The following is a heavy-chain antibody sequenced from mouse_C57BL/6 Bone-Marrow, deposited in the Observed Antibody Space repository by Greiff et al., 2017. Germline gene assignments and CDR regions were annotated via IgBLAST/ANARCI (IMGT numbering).Heavy chain of an antibody. J-gene: IGHJ3*01. D-gene: IGHD2-4*01. Sequence: EVQLQQSGTVLARPGASVKMSCKTSGYTFTSYWMHWVKQRPGQGLEWIGAIYPGNSDTSYNQKFKGKAKLTAVTSASTAYMELSSLTNEDSAVYYCTRRREYDYDEAWFAYWGQGTLVTVSA. V-gene: IGHV1-5*01. CDR2: IYPGNSDT. CDR3: TRRREYDYDEAWFAY. CDR1: GYTFTSYW.